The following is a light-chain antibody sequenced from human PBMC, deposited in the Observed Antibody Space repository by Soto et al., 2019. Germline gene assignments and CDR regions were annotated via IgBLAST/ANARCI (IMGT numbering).Light chain of an antibody. V-gene: IGKV3-20*01. J-gene: IGKJ4*01. CDR3: QQYGSSPLT. Sequence: EIVLTQSPGTPPLSPGERATLSCRASQSVSSSYLAWYQHKPGQAPRLLIYGAYNRATGIPDRFSGSGSGTDFTLTISRVEPEDFAVYYCQQYGSSPLTFGGGTKVEIK. CDR2: GAY. CDR1: QSVSSSY.